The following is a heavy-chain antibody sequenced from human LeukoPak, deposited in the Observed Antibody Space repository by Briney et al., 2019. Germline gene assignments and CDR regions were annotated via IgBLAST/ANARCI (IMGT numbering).Heavy chain of an antibody. V-gene: IGHV4-59*01. D-gene: IGHD6-13*01. Sequence: ASETLSLTCTVARVSISSYYCSWIRQPPGKGLEWLGYIYYSGSTDYNPSLKSRVTISLDTSKNQFSLKLSSVTAADTAVFYCARGHSSSWYYFDYWRQGTLVTVSS. CDR1: RVSISSYY. CDR3: ARGHSSSWYYFDY. J-gene: IGHJ4*02. CDR2: IYYSGST.